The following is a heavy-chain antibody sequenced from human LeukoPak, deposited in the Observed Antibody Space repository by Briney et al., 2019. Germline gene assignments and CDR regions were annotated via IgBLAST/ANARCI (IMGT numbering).Heavy chain of an antibody. CDR2: IYTSEST. CDR1: GASVSSGSYY. J-gene: IGHJ3*02. D-gene: IGHD7-27*01. Sequence: PSQTLSLTCTVSGASVSSGSYYWTWIRQPAGKGLEWIGRIYTSESTNYNPSLKSRVTISVDTSKNQFSLKLSSVTAADTAVYYCARDPTGDLKGDAFDICGQGTMVTVSS. V-gene: IGHV4-61*02. CDR3: ARDPTGDLKGDAFDI.